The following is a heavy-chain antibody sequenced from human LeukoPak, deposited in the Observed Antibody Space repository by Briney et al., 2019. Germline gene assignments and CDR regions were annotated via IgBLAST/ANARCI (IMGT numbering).Heavy chain of an antibody. J-gene: IGHJ4*02. CDR3: TTAGILGGCYDFFDY. Sequence: GGSLRLSCAASGFTFNNAWMSWVRQAPGKGLERVGRIKSTTDGGTTDYAAPVKGRFTISRDDSINTLFLQMNSLKTEDTAVYYCTTAGILGGCYDFFDYWGQGTLITVSS. CDR2: IKSTTDGGTT. D-gene: IGHD3-3*01. V-gene: IGHV3-15*01. CDR1: GFTFNNAW.